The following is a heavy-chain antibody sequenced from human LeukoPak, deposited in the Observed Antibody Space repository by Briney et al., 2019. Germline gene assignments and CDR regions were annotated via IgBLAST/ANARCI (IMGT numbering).Heavy chain of an antibody. D-gene: IGHD5-24*01. Sequence: PGGSLRLSCAASGFTFSSYWMSWVRQAPGKGLEWVANIKQDGSEKYYVDSVKGRFTISRDNAKNSLYLQMNSLRAEDTAVYYCLGWLQLHRSNWFDPWGQGTLVTVSS. CDR2: IKQDGSEK. CDR3: LGWLQLHRSNWFDP. J-gene: IGHJ5*02. V-gene: IGHV3-7*01. CDR1: GFTFSSYW.